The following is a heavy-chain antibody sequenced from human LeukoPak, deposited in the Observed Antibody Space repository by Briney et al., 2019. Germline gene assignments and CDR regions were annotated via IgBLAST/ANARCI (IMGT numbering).Heavy chain of an antibody. D-gene: IGHD6-19*01. V-gene: IGHV4-39*01. Sequence: SGTLSLTCTVSGGSISSSSYYWGWIRQPPGKGLEWIGSIYYSGSTYYNPSLKSRVTISVDTSKNQFSLKLSSVTAADTAVYYCARSQGLVLVGFDYWGQGTLVTVSS. CDR2: IYYSGST. CDR3: ARSQGLVLVGFDY. J-gene: IGHJ4*02. CDR1: GGSISSSSYY.